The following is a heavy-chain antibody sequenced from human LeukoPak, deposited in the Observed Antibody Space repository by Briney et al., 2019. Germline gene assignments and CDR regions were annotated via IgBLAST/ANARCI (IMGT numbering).Heavy chain of an antibody. CDR1: GGTFSSYA. Sequence: ASVKVSCEASGGTFSSYAISWVRQAPGQGLEWMGGIIPIFGTANYAQKFQGRVTITADKSTSTAYMELSSLRSEDTAVYYCARANYDILTEWFDPWGQGTLVTVSS. V-gene: IGHV1-69*06. CDR2: IIPIFGTA. CDR3: ARANYDILTEWFDP. J-gene: IGHJ5*02. D-gene: IGHD3-9*01.